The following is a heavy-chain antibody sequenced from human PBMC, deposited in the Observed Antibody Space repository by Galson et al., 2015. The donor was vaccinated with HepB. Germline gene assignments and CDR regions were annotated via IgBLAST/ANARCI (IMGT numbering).Heavy chain of an antibody. D-gene: IGHD3-10*01. CDR1: GFTFSSYS. Sequence: SLRLSCAASGFTFSSYSMNWVRQAPGKGLEWVSYISSSSTIYYADSVKGRFTISRDNAKNSLYLQMNSLRDEDTAEYYCARELSRYGSGSYYNIDYWGQGTLVTVSS. V-gene: IGHV3-48*02. CDR3: ARELSRYGSGSYYNIDY. CDR2: ISSSSTI. J-gene: IGHJ4*02.